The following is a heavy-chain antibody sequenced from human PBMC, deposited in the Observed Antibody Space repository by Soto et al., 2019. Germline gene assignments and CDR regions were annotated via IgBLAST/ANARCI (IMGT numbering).Heavy chain of an antibody. J-gene: IGHJ4*02. CDR1: GFTFGDYA. CDR2: IRSKDYGGTT. CDR3: TRSYYDSSGYELYYFDY. D-gene: IGHD3-22*01. Sequence: EVQLVESGGGLVKPGRSLRLSCTASGFTFGDYAMRWFRQAPGKGLEWVGCIRSKDYGGTTEYAASVKGRFTISRDDSKSIAYLQMNSLKTEDTAVYYCTRSYYDSSGYELYYFDYWGQGTLVTVSS. V-gene: IGHV3-49*05.